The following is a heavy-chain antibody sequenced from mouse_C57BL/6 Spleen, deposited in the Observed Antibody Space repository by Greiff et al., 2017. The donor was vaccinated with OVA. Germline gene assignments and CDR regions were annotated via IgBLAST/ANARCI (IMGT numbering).Heavy chain of an antibody. Sequence: QVQLQQSGAELVRPGPSVKMSCKASGYTFTNYWIGWAKQRPGHGLEWIGDIYPGGGYTNYNEKFKGKATLTADKSSSTAYMQFSSLTSEDSAIYYCARGSDYYGSPFDYWGQGTTLTVSS. D-gene: IGHD1-1*01. CDR1: GYTFTNYW. V-gene: IGHV1-63*01. CDR2: IYPGGGYT. J-gene: IGHJ2*01. CDR3: ARGSDYYGSPFDY.